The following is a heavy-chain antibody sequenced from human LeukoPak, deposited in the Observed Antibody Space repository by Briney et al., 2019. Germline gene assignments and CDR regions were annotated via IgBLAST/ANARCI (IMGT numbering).Heavy chain of an antibody. D-gene: IGHD6-13*01. Sequence: GGSLRLSCAASGFAFSSYTMNWVRQAPGKGLVWVSRIKSDGTSTSYADSVKGRFTVSRDIAKNTLFLQMNSLRAEDTAVYYCAVRYSGSWYLFDYWGQGNPGHRLL. V-gene: IGHV3-74*01. CDR3: AVRYSGSWYLFDY. J-gene: IGHJ4*02. CDR2: IKSDGTST. CDR1: GFAFSSYT.